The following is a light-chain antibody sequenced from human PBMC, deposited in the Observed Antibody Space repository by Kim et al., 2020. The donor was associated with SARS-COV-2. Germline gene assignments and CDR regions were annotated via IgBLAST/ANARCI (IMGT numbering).Light chain of an antibody. V-gene: IGLV2-23*02. CDR1: SSDVGNYNL. CDR3: CSYATIWV. J-gene: IGLJ3*02. Sequence: QSVLTQPASASGSPGQSITISCTGSSSDVGNYNLVSWYQQHPGKAPKLIIYEVNKRPSGVSNRFSGSKSGNTTSLTISGLQVEDEADYYCCSYATIWVFGGGTQLTVL. CDR2: EVN.